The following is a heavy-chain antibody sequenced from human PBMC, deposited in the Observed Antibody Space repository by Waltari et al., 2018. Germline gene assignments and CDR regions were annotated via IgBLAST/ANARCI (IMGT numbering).Heavy chain of an antibody. CDR3: ARRSIVLMVYALEHAFDI. CDR1: GSTFTSYD. CDR2: MNPNSGNT. J-gene: IGHJ3*02. V-gene: IGHV1-8*01. D-gene: IGHD2-8*01. Sequence: QVQLVQSGAEVKKPGASVKVSCKASGSTFTSYDINWVRQAPGQGLEWMGWMNPNSGNTGYAQKFQGRVTMTRNTSISTAYMELSSLRSEDTAVYYCARRSIVLMVYALEHAFDIWGQGTMVTVSS.